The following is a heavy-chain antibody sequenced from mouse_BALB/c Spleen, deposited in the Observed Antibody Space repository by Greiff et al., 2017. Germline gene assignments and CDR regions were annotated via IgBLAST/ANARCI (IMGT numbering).Heavy chain of an antibody. V-gene: IGHV2-6-5*01. CDR3: AKPSSYDGHAMDY. D-gene: IGHD1-1*01. CDR2: IWGGGST. Sequence: VKLVESGPGLVAPSQSLSITCTVSGFSLTDYGVSWIRQPPGKGLEWLGVIWGGGSTYYNSALKSRLSISKDNSKSQVFLKMNSLQTDDTAMYYCAKPSSYDGHAMDYWGQGTSVTVSS. CDR1: GFSLTDYG. J-gene: IGHJ4*01.